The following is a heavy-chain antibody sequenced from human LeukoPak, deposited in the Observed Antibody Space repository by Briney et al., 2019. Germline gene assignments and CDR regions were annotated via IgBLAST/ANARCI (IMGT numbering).Heavy chain of an antibody. J-gene: IGHJ6*02. V-gene: IGHV3-9*01. D-gene: IGHD5-12*01. CDR3: AKVATPGGSYYYGMDV. CDR2: ISWNSGSI. Sequence: PGGSLRLSCAASGFTFDDYAMHWVRQAPGKGLEWVSGISWNSGSIGYADSVKGRFTISRDNAKNSLYLQMNSLRAEDTALYYCAKVATPGGSYYYGMDVWGQGTTVTVSS. CDR1: GFTFDDYA.